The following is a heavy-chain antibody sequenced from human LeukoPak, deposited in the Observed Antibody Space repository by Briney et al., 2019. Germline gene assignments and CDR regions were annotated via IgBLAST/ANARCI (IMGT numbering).Heavy chain of an antibody. CDR1: GFTFSSYS. V-gene: IGHV3-23*01. J-gene: IGHJ4*02. Sequence: GGSLRLSCAASGFTFSSYSMNWVRQAPGKGLEWVSAISGSGGSTYYADSVKGRFTISRDNSKNTLYLQMNSLRAEDTAVYYCAKDGTTVTAPFDYWGQGTLVTVSS. D-gene: IGHD4-17*01. CDR2: ISGSGGST. CDR3: AKDGTTVTAPFDY.